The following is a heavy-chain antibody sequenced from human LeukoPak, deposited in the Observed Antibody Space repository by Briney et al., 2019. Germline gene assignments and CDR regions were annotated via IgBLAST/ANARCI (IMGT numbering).Heavy chain of an antibody. V-gene: IGHV1-69*05. Sequence: ASVKVSCKASGGTFSSYAISWVRHGPGQWLEFMGGIIPIFAKAHYEQKFQSRVKITTDESTSTAYMALSSLRSEDTALYYCARGMVVGGFTFDIWGQGTMVTVSS. D-gene: IGHD3-22*01. CDR3: ARGMVVGGFTFDI. J-gene: IGHJ3*02. CDR2: IIPIFAKA. CDR1: GGTFSSYA.